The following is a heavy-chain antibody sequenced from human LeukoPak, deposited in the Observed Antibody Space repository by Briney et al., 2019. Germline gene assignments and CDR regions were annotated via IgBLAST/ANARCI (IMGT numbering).Heavy chain of an antibody. J-gene: IGHJ6*02. CDR2: IYPGDSDT. CDR1: GYTFSNYW. Sequence: GESLKISCKASGYTFSNYWIGWVRQLPGKGLEWMGIIYPGDSDTKYSPSFQGQVTISADKSISTAYLQWSSLKASDTAMYYCARSRGMDVWGQGTTVTVSS. V-gene: IGHV5-51*01. CDR3: ARSRGMDV.